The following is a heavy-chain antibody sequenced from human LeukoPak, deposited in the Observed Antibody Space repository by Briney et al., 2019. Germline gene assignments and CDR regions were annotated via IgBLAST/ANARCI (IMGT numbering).Heavy chain of an antibody. J-gene: IGHJ4*02. Sequence: GGSLRLSCAASGFTVSSNYLSWVRQAPGKGLEWVSVIYSGGSTYYADSVKGRFTFSRDNSKNTLYLQMNSLRADDTAVYYCAGHSVLRSGYSFDYCGQGTLVTVSS. V-gene: IGHV3-53*01. CDR3: AGHSVLRSGYSFDY. CDR2: IYSGGST. CDR1: GFTVSSNY. D-gene: IGHD3-22*01.